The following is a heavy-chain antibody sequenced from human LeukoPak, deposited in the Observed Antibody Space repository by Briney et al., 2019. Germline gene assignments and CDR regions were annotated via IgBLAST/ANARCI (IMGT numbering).Heavy chain of an antibody. CDR3: ARAYSIRPVRGYSYGDLGY. Sequence: SETLSLTCAVYGGSFSGYYWNWIRQPPGKGLEWIGEINPSRSTNYSPSLKSRVTISVGTSKNQFSLRLNSVTAADTAVYYCARAYSIRPVRGYSYGDLGYWGQGTLVTVSS. J-gene: IGHJ4*02. CDR1: GGSFSGYY. D-gene: IGHD5-18*01. V-gene: IGHV4-34*01. CDR2: INPSRST.